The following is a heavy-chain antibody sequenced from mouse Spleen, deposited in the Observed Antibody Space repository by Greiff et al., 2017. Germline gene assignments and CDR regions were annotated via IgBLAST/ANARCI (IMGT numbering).Heavy chain of an antibody. CDR1: GFTFTTYA. D-gene: IGHD2-10*01. CDR3: VREKAYYGNPWFAY. V-gene: IGHV10-3*01. J-gene: IGHJ3*01. CDR2: IRSKSSNYAT. Sequence: EVQLVESGGGLVQPKGSLKLSCAASGFTFTTYAMHWVRQAPGKGLEWVARIRSKSSNYATYYADSVKDRFTISRDDSQSMLYLQMNNLKTEDTAMYYCVREKAYYGNPWFAYWGQGTLVTVSA.